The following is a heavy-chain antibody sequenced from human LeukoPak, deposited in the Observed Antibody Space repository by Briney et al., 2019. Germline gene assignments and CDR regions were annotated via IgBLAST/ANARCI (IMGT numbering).Heavy chain of an antibody. CDR1: GFTFISYA. V-gene: IGHV3-23*01. CDR2: ISGSGGST. D-gene: IGHD2-15*01. J-gene: IGHJ3*02. CDR3: AKALPVVAAKGNAFDI. Sequence: GGPLRLSCAASGFTFISYAMSWVRQAPGKELEWVSAISGSGGSTYYADSVKGRFTISRDNSKNTLYLQMNSLRAEDTAVYYCAKALPVVAAKGNAFDIWGQGTMVTVSS.